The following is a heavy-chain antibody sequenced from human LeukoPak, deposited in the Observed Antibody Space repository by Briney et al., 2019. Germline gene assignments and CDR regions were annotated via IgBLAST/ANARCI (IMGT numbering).Heavy chain of an antibody. CDR2: ISSHSSHI. CDR3: IKEGGRQHGYFDC. D-gene: IGHD1-26*01. CDR1: GFTLEDYV. J-gene: IGHJ4*02. V-gene: IGHV3-9*01. Sequence: PGGSLRLSCAASGFTLEDYVMHWVRQAPGKGLEWVSGISSHSSHIGYADSVRGRFTISRDNAKNSLYLQMNSLRIDDTALYYWIKEGGRQHGYFDCWGQGTLVTGSS.